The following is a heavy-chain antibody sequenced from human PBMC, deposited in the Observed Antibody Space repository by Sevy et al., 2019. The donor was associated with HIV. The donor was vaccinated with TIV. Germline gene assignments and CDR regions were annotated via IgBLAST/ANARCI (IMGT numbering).Heavy chain of an antibody. D-gene: IGHD6-13*01. V-gene: IGHV3-7*01. Sequence: GGSLRLSRAASGFTFSSYWMSWVRQAPGKGLEWVANINLDGSMKYYVDSVKGRFTVSRDNAKNSLSLQMNSLRAEDTAVYYCARSIAATGPDYWGQGTLVTVSS. CDR1: GFTFSSYW. J-gene: IGHJ4*02. CDR2: INLDGSMK. CDR3: ARSIAATGPDY.